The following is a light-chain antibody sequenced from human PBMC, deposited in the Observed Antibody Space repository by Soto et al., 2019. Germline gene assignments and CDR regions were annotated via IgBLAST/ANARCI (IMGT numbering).Light chain of an antibody. Sequence: DIQLTQSPSFLSASVGDRVTITCRASQGISSYLAWYQQKPGKAPKLLIYAASTLQSGVPSRFSGSESGTEFTLTISSLQPEDVETYYCQQLNTYPFTFGGGTKVEIK. CDR3: QQLNTYPFT. J-gene: IGKJ4*01. CDR2: AAS. CDR1: QGISSY. V-gene: IGKV1-9*01.